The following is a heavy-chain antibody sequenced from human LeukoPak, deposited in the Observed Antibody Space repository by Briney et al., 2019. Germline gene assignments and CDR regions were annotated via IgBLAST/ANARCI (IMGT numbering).Heavy chain of an antibody. CDR3: ARRFGELLSHAFDI. Sequence: ASVKVSCKASGYTFTSYDINWVRQATGQGLEWMGWMNPNSGNTGYAQKFQGRITITRNTSISTAYMELSSLRSEDTAVYYCARRFGELLSHAFDIWGQGTMVTVSS. CDR1: GYTFTSYD. J-gene: IGHJ3*02. CDR2: MNPNSGNT. D-gene: IGHD3-10*01. V-gene: IGHV1-8*01.